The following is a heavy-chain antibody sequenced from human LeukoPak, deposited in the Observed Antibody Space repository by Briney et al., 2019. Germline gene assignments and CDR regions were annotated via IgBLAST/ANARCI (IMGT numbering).Heavy chain of an antibody. V-gene: IGHV1-3*01. CDR3: ARLDCSGGSCYSYFDY. J-gene: IGHJ4*02. Sequence: GASVKVSCKASGYTFTRYAMHWVRQAPGQRLEWMGWINAGNGNTKYSQKFQGRVTITRDTSASTAYMELSSLRSEDTAVYYCARLDCSGGSCYSYFDYWGQGTLVTVSS. CDR2: INAGNGNT. CDR1: GYTFTRYA. D-gene: IGHD2-15*01.